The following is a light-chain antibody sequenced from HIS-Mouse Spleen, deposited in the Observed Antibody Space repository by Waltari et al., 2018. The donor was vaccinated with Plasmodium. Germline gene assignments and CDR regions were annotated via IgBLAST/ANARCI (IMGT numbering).Light chain of an antibody. CDR1: ALPKKY. J-gene: IGLJ3*02. Sequence: SHELTQPPSVSVSPGQTARITCSGDALPKKYAYWYQQKSGQAPVLVIYEDSKRPSGTPERFSGSRSGTMATLTISGAQVEDEADYYCYSTDSSGNHRVFGGGTKLTVL. CDR2: EDS. CDR3: YSTDSSGNHRV. V-gene: IGLV3-10*01.